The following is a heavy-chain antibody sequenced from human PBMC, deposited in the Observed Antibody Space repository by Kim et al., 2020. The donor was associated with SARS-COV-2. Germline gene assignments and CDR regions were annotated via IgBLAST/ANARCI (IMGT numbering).Heavy chain of an antibody. D-gene: IGHD4-17*01. J-gene: IGHJ4*02. CDR2: IKRKTDGGTT. CDR1: GFTFSNAW. Sequence: GGSLRLSCAASGFTFSNAWMTWVRQAPGKGLEWVGLIKRKTDGGTTDYAAPVQGRFTISRDDSKDTLYLQMNSLKTEDTAVYYCTTVHYGGKLQADYWGQGTLVTVSS. V-gene: IGHV3-15*01. CDR3: TTVHYGGKLQADY.